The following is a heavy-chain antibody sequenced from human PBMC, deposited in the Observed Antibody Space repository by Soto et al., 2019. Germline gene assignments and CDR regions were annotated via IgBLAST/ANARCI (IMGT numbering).Heavy chain of an antibody. Sequence: QVQLVQSGAEVKKPGSSVMVSCKASGGTFSSYAISWVRQAPGQGLEWMGGIIPIFGTANYAQKFQGRVTITADESTSTAYMELSSLRSEDTAVYYCARAPTLTGGDWLSVYWGQGTLVTVSS. CDR2: IIPIFGTA. V-gene: IGHV1-69*01. CDR3: ARAPTLTGGDWLSVY. J-gene: IGHJ4*02. D-gene: IGHD2-21*01. CDR1: GGTFSSYA.